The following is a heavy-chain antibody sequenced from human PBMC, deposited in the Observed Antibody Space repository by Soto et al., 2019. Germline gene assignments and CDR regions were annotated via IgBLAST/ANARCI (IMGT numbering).Heavy chain of an antibody. D-gene: IGHD6-13*01. J-gene: IGHJ4*02. CDR3: AREAAGTGLYY. V-gene: IGHV4-59*01. CDR2: IYYSGST. CDR1: GGSISSYY. Sequence: SETLSLTCTVSGGSISSYYWSWIRQPPGKGLEWIGYIYYSGSTNYNPSLKSRVTISVDTSKNQFSLKLSSVTAADTAVYYCAREAAGTGLYYWGQRTLVTVSS.